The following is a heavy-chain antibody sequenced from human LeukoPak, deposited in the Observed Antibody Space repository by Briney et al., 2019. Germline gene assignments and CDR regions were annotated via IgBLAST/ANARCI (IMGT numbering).Heavy chain of an antibody. V-gene: IGHV3-53*01. D-gene: IGHD6-19*01. J-gene: IGHJ4*02. CDR1: GFTVSSNY. Sequence: GSLRLSCAASGFTVSSNYMSWVRQAPGKGLEWVSVIYSGGSTYYADSVKGRFTISRDNSKNTLYLQMNSLRAEDTAVYYCATQPYSSGWYYFDYWGQGTLVTVSS. CDR2: IYSGGST. CDR3: ATQPYSSGWYYFDY.